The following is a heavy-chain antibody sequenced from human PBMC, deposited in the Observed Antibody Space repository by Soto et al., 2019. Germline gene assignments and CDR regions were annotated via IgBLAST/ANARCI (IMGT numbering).Heavy chain of an antibody. D-gene: IGHD3-16*01. CDR1: GGSISSGDYY. J-gene: IGHJ5*02. CDR3: ARIQVEMATSGVNWFDP. V-gene: IGHV4-30-4*01. Sequence: SETLSLTCTVSGGSISSGDYYWSWIRQPPGKGLEWIGYIYYSGSTYYNPSLKSRVTISVDTSKSQLCLKRSSGTAADTAVYYGARIQVEMATSGVNWFDPWGQGTLVTVSS. CDR2: IYYSGST.